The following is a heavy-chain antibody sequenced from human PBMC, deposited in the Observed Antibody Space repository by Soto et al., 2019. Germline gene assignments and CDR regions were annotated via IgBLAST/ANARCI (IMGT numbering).Heavy chain of an antibody. Sequence: SETLSLTCTVSGGSISSSSYYWGWIRQPPGKGLEWIGSIYYSGSTYYNPSLKSRVTISVDTSKNPFSLKLSSVTAADTAVYCCATPVAAAAGTWFDPWGQGTLVTVSS. CDR3: ATPVAAAAGTWFDP. CDR2: IYYSGST. J-gene: IGHJ5*02. V-gene: IGHV4-39*01. CDR1: GGSISSSSYY. D-gene: IGHD6-13*01.